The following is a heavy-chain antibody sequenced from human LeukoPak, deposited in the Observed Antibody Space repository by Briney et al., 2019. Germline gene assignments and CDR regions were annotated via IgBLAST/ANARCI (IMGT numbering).Heavy chain of an antibody. J-gene: IGHJ4*02. D-gene: IGHD3-3*01. CDR1: GGSISSYH. Sequence: SETLSLTCTVSGGSISSYHWTWIRQPPGKRLEWIGHIYYSGSTNYNPSLKSRVTISVDTSKNQFSLKLSSVTAADTAVYYCASRSSIWSGYQDTLYYFDSWGQGTLVTVSS. CDR2: IYYSGST. CDR3: ASRSSIWSGYQDTLYYFDS. V-gene: IGHV4-59*01.